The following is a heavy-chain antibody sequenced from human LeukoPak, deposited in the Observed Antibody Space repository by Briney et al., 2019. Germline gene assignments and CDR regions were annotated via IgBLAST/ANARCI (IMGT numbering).Heavy chain of an antibody. CDR3: ARAEGSGSGAYTLDY. D-gene: IGHD3-10*01. CDR1: GGSTINYF. J-gene: IGHJ4*02. V-gene: IGHV4-4*07. Sequence: SETLSLTCTVSGGSTINYFRSWIRQPAGKGLEWIGHIYSSGTTHYNPSLNNRVTISLDTSKSQFSLHLNSVTAADTAVYDCARAEGSGSGAYTLDYWGQGILVTVSS. CDR2: IYSSGTT.